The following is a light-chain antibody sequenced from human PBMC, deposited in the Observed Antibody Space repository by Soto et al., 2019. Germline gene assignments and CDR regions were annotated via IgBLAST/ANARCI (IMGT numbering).Light chain of an antibody. J-gene: IGKJ5*01. CDR1: QSVFYSSNNKNY. CDR2: WAS. V-gene: IGKV4-1*01. CDR3: QQYYSTLIT. Sequence: DIVMTQSPDSLSVALCERATINCKSSQSVFYSSNNKNYLAWYKQKPGQPPKLLISWASTRESGVPDRFSGSGSGTNFTLTISSLQAEDVAVYYCQQYYSTLITFGQGTRLEI.